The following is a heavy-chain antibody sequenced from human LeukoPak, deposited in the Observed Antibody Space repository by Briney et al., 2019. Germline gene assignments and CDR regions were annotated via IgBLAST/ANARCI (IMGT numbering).Heavy chain of an antibody. D-gene: IGHD3-9*01. CDR2: ISAYNGNT. V-gene: IGHV1-18*01. CDR1: GYTFTSYG. Sequence: ASVKVSCKASGYTFTSYGINWVRQAPGQGLEWVGLISAYNGNTNYAQKLQGRVTMTTDTSTSTAYMELRSLRSDDTAVYYCAILGRLRYFDWLLDYWGQGTLVTVSS. J-gene: IGHJ4*02. CDR3: AILGRLRYFDWLLDY.